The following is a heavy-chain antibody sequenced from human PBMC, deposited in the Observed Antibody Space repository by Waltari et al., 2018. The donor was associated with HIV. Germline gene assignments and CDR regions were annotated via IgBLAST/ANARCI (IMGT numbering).Heavy chain of an antibody. D-gene: IGHD3-22*01. J-gene: IGHJ4*02. CDR3: ARGGYYYDISGYYHY. Sequence: VQLAESCEGGVQPGRSLRPSCSPHGFPCSKFPIDWVHQAPGKGLEWVAVIWYEGDKKYYANSVKGRFTISRDNSKKTLYLQMNSLRVEDTPVYYCARGGYYYDISGYYHYWGQGTLVTVSS. CDR1: GFPCSKFP. V-gene: IGHV3-33*04. CDR2: IWYEGDKK.